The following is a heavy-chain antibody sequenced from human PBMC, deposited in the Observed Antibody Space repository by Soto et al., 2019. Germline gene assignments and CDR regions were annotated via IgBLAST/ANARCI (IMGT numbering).Heavy chain of an antibody. D-gene: IGHD6-13*01. V-gene: IGHV3-73*01. Sequence: PGGSLRLSCAASGFTFSGSAMHWVRQASEKGLEWVGRIRSKPNSYATEYAASVQGRFTISRDDSKNTAYLHMNNLKTEDTAVYYCISFCSSCFFDYWGQGTRVTVSS. CDR3: ISFCSSCFFDY. J-gene: IGHJ4*02. CDR2: IRSKPNSYAT. CDR1: GFTFSGSA.